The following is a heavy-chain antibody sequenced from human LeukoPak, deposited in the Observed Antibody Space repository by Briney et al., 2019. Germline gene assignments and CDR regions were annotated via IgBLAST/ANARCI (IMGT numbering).Heavy chain of an antibody. J-gene: IGHJ4*02. V-gene: IGHV3-15*01. Sequence: GGSLRLSCAASGFSFYSAWMSWVRQAPGKGLEWVGRIKRKTDGGTTDYAAPVKGRFSISRDDSKNTLYLQMNSLKTEDTAVYYCTTLGAFDYWGLGTLVTVSS. CDR1: GFSFYSAW. CDR2: IKRKTDGGTT. D-gene: IGHD4/OR15-4a*01. CDR3: TTLGAFDY.